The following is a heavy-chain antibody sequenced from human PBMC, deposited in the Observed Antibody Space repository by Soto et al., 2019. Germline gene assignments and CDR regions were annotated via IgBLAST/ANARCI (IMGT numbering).Heavy chain of an antibody. J-gene: IGHJ4*02. CDR2: ISWNSGSI. D-gene: IGHD6-19*01. V-gene: IGHV3-9*01. CDR3: AKDRGGSGWLPHY. Sequence: EVQLVESGGGLVQPGRSLRLSCAASGFTFDDYAMHWVRQAPGKGLEWVSGISWNSGSIGYADSVKGRFTISRDNAKNSLYLQMNSLRAEDTALYYCAKDRGGSGWLPHYWGQGTLVTVSS. CDR1: GFTFDDYA.